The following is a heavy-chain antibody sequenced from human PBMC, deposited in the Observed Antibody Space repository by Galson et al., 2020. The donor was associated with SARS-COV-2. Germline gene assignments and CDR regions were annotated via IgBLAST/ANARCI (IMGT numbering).Heavy chain of an antibody. D-gene: IGHD6-19*01. J-gene: IGHJ4*02. CDR1: GHSVPSNSAA. CDR2: TYYRSKWYN. V-gene: IGHV6-1*01. CDR3: ARDIRDPRRSGWYYLDY. Sequence: SPTLSLTCAISGHSVPSNSAAWNWIRQSPSRGLEWLGRTYYRSKWYNDYAVSVKSRITINPDTSKNQFSLQLNSVTPEDTAVYYCARDIRDPRRSGWYYLDYWGQGTLVTVSS.